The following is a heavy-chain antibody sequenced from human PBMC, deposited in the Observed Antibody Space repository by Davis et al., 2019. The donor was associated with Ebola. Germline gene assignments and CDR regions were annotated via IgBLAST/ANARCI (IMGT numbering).Heavy chain of an antibody. CDR1: GGSISGFF. CDR2: IHNSGRT. Sequence: MPSETLSLTCTVPGGSISGFFCRWLRQTPGKGLEWIGYIHNSGRTNYNPSLKSRVTMSVDTSRNQFSLKLNSVTAADTAVYFCAREVPGAGHLDYWGQGILVTVSS. D-gene: IGHD6-13*01. CDR3: AREVPGAGHLDY. V-gene: IGHV4-59*01. J-gene: IGHJ4*02.